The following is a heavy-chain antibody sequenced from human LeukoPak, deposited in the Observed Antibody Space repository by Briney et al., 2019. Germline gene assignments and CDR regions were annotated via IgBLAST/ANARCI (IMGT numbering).Heavy chain of an antibody. CDR1: GFTFSSYW. Sequence: GGSLRLSCAASGFTFSSYWMSWVRQAPGKGLEWVSGISWNSGSIGYADSVKGRFTISRDNAKNSLYLQMNSLRAEDTALYYCVVLGPLVNHFDYWGQGTLVTVSS. V-gene: IGHV3-9*01. CDR2: ISWNSGSI. D-gene: IGHD3-16*01. CDR3: VVLGPLVNHFDY. J-gene: IGHJ4*02.